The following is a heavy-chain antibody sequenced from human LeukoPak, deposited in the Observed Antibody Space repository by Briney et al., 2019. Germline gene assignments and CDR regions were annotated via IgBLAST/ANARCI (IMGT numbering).Heavy chain of an antibody. CDR1: GFTFSSYG. Sequence: GGSLRLSCAASGFTFSSYGMSWVRQAPGKGLEWVSAISGSGGSTYYADSVKGRFTISRDNSKNTLYLQMNSLRAEDTAVYYCAKSAYYDSSGYYSITQEDYFDYWGQGTLVTVSS. V-gene: IGHV3-23*01. CDR2: ISGSGGST. J-gene: IGHJ4*02. CDR3: AKSAYYDSSGYYSITQEDYFDY. D-gene: IGHD3-22*01.